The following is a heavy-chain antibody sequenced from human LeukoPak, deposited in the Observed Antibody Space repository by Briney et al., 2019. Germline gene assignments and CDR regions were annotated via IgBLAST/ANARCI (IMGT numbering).Heavy chain of an antibody. Sequence: GGPLRLSCAASGFTFSSYGMHWVRQAPGKGLEWVAVISYDGSNKYYADSVKGRFTISRDNSKNTLYLQMNSLRAEDTAVYYCAKAEFGDYPFDYWGQGTLVTVSS. CDR2: ISYDGSNK. CDR3: AKAEFGDYPFDY. D-gene: IGHD4-17*01. J-gene: IGHJ4*02. V-gene: IGHV3-30*18. CDR1: GFTFSSYG.